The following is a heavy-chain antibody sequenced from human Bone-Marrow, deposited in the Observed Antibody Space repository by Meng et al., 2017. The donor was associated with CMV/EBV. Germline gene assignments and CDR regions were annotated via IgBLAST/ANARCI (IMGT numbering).Heavy chain of an antibody. J-gene: IGHJ4*02. D-gene: IGHD6-13*01. CDR1: GDSVSSNRAT. V-gene: IGHV6-1*01. CDR3: GRGWQHLEI. CDR2: TFYRSKWYN. Sequence: TCAISGDSVSSNRATWNWIRQSPSRGLEWLGRTFYRSKWYNDYAESVKSRIVINADTSRNQFSLQLNSATPEDTAVYYCGRGWQHLEIWGQGTLVTVSS.